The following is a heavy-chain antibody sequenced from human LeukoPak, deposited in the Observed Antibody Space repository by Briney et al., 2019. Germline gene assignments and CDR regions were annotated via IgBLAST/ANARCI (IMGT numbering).Heavy chain of an antibody. CDR1: GFIFRDYA. CDR2: ISAGSDEI. Sequence: GGSLRLSCAVSGFIFRDYATSWVRQAPGKGLEWVSSISAGSDEIYYADSVKGRFSISRDNSRDTLYLQMNSLKDGDTAVYYSAKGWVYGALFDYWGQGSLVTVSS. V-gene: IGHV3-23*01. D-gene: IGHD4-17*01. J-gene: IGHJ4*02. CDR3: AKGWVYGALFDY.